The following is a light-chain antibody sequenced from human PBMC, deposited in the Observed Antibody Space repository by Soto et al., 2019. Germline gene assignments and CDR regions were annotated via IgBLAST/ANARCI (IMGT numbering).Light chain of an antibody. Sequence: QSVLTQPASVSWSPGQSITISCTGTSTEVGRYNYVSWYQQQPSKAPKIMVYEVNKRPSWVSKSFSGSKSGITASLTISGLQAEDEADYYCTSYTSDSTYVFGTGTKVTVL. V-gene: IGLV2-14*03. CDR2: EVN. CDR1: STEVGRYNY. J-gene: IGLJ1*01. CDR3: TSYTSDSTYV.